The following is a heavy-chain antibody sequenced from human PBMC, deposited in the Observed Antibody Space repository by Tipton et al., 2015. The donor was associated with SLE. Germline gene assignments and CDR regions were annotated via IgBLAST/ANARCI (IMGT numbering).Heavy chain of an antibody. J-gene: IGHJ4*02. D-gene: IGHD5-12*01. V-gene: IGHV3-7*01. CDR1: GFTFSSYW. CDR3: ARGLGWLPGYFDY. CDR2: IKQDGSEK. Sequence: SLRLSCAASGFTFSSYWMSWVRQAPGKGLEWVANIKQDGSEKYYVDSVKGRFTISRDNAKNSLYLQMNSLRAEDTAVYYCARGLGWLPGYFDYWGQGTLVTVSS.